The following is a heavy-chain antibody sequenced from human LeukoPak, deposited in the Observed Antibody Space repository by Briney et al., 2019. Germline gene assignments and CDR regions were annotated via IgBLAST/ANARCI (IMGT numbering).Heavy chain of an antibody. J-gene: IGHJ6*02. D-gene: IGHD3-16*01. CDR1: GXTFXSYW. CDR2: INHNGNVN. CDR3: ARGGGLDV. Sequence: LXXSXXXXGXTFXSYWMNWARQAPXKGLEWVASINHNGNVNYYVDSVKGRFTISRDNAKNSLYLQMSNLRAEDTAVYFCARGGGLDVWGQGATVTVSS. V-gene: IGHV3-7*03.